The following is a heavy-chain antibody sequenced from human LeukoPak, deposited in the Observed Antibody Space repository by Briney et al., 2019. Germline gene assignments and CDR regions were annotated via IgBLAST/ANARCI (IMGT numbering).Heavy chain of an antibody. Sequence: PSETMSLTCTVSGGSISSYYWNWIRQPPGKGLEWIGEINHSGSTNYNPSLKSRVTISVDTSKNQFSLKLSSVTAADTAVYYCARRRIAAAGLNNFDYWGQGTLVTVSS. D-gene: IGHD6-13*01. CDR3: ARRRIAAAGLNNFDY. J-gene: IGHJ4*02. CDR2: INHSGST. CDR1: GGSISSYY. V-gene: IGHV4-34*01.